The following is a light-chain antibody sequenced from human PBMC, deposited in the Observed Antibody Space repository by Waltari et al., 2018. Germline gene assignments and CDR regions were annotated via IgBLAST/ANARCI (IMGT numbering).Light chain of an antibody. Sequence: QSALTQPAAVSGSPGQSVTISCTGASSDIGRYDIVSWYQQHPGNAPKLVISDVSKRPSWVSDRFSGSKSGDTASRTISGLQFEDEADYYCCSYAGNYVWVFGGGTRLTVL. V-gene: IGLV2-23*02. CDR3: CSYAGNYVWV. CDR2: DVS. CDR1: SSDIGRYDI. J-gene: IGLJ3*02.